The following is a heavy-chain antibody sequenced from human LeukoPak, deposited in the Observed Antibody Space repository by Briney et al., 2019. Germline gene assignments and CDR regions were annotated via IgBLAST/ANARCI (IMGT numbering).Heavy chain of an antibody. CDR2: ISGDGGST. D-gene: IGHD3-10*01. V-gene: IGHV3-43*02. CDR1: GFTFDDYA. J-gene: IGHJ4*02. CDR3: AKDSYGSGSYLDY. Sequence: PGRSLRLSCAASGFTFDDYAMYWVRQAPGKGLEWVSLISGDGGSTYYADSVKGRFTISRDNSKKSLYLQMNSLRTEDTAFYYCAKDSYGSGSYLDYWGQGTLVTVSS.